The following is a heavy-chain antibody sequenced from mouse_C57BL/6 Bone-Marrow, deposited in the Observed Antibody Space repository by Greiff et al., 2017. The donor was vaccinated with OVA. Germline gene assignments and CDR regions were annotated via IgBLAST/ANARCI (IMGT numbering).Heavy chain of an antibody. J-gene: IGHJ4*01. Sequence: VQGVESGPGLVQPSQSLSITCTVSGFSFTSYGVHWVRQSPGKGLEWLGVIWSGGSTDYNAAFISRLSISKDNSKSQVFFKMNSLQAYDTAIYYCARTPHYYGSSYDYAMDYWGQGTSVTVSS. CDR3: ARTPHYYGSSYDYAMDY. D-gene: IGHD1-1*01. V-gene: IGHV2-2*01. CDR1: GFSFTSYG. CDR2: IWSGGST.